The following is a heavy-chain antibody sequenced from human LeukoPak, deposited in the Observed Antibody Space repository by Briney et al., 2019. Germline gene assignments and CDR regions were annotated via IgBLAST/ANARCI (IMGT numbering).Heavy chain of an antibody. CDR2: ISGSGGTT. Sequence: GGAPRLSCAAPGFTFSTYSMSWVRQAPGEGVGWVSSISGSGGTTYNADSVKGRFTISRDNSKNTVYLQMNNLRAEDTAVYYCAKGDLGFGRFYFDYWGHGNLVTVSP. CDR3: AKGDLGFGRFYFDY. J-gene: IGHJ4*01. V-gene: IGHV3-23*01. CDR1: GFTFSTYS. D-gene: IGHD3-16*01.